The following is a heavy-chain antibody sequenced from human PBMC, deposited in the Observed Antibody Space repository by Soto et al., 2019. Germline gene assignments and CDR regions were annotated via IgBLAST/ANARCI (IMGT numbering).Heavy chain of an antibody. Sequence: GASVKVSCKASGYTLSGYYIHWVRQAPGQGLEWMGWINGGNGHTRYSQKFKDRVTISRDTPASTAYMELSVLRSEDTAVYYCARGKGMEENYYYYGMDVWGQGTTVTVSS. CDR1: GYTLSGYY. CDR2: INGGNGHT. J-gene: IGHJ6*02. D-gene: IGHD1-1*01. CDR3: ARGKGMEENYYYYGMDV. V-gene: IGHV1-3*01.